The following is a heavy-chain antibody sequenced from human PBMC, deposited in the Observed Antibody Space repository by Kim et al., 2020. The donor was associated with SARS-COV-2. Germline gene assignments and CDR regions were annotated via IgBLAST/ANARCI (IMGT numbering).Heavy chain of an antibody. CDR1: GYTFTGYY. CDR2: INPNSGGT. J-gene: IGHJ4*02. D-gene: IGHD3-10*01. Sequence: ASVKVSCKASGYTFTGYYIHWVRQAPGQGLEWMGWINPNSGGTDYAHKLQGRITMTRDTSISTAYMELSRLRSDDTAVYYCAREDTMVRGIPDYWGQGTLVTVSS. V-gene: IGHV1-2*07. CDR3: AREDTMVRGIPDY.